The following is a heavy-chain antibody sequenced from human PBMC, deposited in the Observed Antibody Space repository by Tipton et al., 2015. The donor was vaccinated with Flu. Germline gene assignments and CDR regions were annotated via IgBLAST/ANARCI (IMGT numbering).Heavy chain of an antibody. V-gene: IGHV4-38-2*01. D-gene: IGHD3-10*02. Sequence: GLVKPSETLSLTCAVSGYSISSGYYWGWVRQPPGKGLEWIGTIYHSGSTYYNPSLKSRLTMSVDTSKNQFSLKLSSVTAADTAVYYCARHTGDSVRGVIDYWGQGTRVTVSS. CDR3: ARHTGDSVRGVIDY. CDR2: IYHSGST. CDR1: GYSISSGYY. J-gene: IGHJ4*02.